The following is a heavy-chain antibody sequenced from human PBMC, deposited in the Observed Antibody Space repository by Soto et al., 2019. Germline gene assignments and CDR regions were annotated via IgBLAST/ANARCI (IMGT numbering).Heavy chain of an antibody. CDR1: GGTFSSYA. Sequence: GASVKVSCKASGGTFSSYAISWVRQAPGRGLEWMGGIIPIFGTANYAQKFQGRVTITADESTSTAYMELSSLRSEDTAVYYCARESGDYGDYSYWGQGTLVTVSS. CDR2: IIPIFGTA. D-gene: IGHD4-17*01. CDR3: ARESGDYGDYSY. J-gene: IGHJ4*02. V-gene: IGHV1-69*13.